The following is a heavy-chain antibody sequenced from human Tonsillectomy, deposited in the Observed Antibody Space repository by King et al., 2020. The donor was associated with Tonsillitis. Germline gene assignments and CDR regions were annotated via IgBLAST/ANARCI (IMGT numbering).Heavy chain of an antibody. D-gene: IGHD1-26*01. J-gene: IGHJ4*02. V-gene: IGHV4-39*01. CDR2: MYYSGAI. CDR1: GGSIISSDHY. CDR3: ARYVSGSFDY. Sequence: QLQESGPGVVKPSETLSLTCTVSGGSIISSDHYWAWIRQPPGKGLEWIGYMYYSGAIFYNPSLKSRITISGGTSENRFSLKLSSVTAADTAVYFCARYVSGSFDYWGQGDLVTVSS.